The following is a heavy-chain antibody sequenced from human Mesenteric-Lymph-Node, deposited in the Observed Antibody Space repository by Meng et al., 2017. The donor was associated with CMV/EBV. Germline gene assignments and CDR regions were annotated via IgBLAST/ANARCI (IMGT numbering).Heavy chain of an antibody. D-gene: IGHD6-19*01. J-gene: IGHJ4*02. CDR1: GFTFSDVY. CDR3: ARPLDIAVIDY. Sequence: GESLKISCAASGFTFSDVYMDWVRQAPGKGLEWVSSISHGGGYQYYADSVRGRFTVSRDNAKNSLYLQMNSLRAEDTAVYYCARPLDIAVIDYWGQGTLVTVSS. V-gene: IGHV3-21*01. CDR2: ISHGGGYQ.